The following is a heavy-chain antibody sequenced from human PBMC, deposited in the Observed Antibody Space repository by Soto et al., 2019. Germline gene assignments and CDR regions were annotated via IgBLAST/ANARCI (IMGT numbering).Heavy chain of an antibody. J-gene: IGHJ6*02. V-gene: IGHV4-4*02. CDR2: IYHTGNT. CDR3: ARYPMEDYYRGMDV. CDR1: GASITTSHY. D-gene: IGHD3-3*01. Sequence: QVQLQESGPGLVKPSGTLSLTCTVSGASITTSHYWTWVRQTPGKGLEWIGEIYHTGNTNYNPSLKSRVLLSVDKSKNHFSLRLDSVTASDTCVFYCARYPMEDYYRGMDVWGPGITVTVSS.